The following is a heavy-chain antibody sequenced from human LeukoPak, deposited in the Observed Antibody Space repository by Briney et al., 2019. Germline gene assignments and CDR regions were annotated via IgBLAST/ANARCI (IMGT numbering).Heavy chain of an antibody. CDR2: ISPDGSEK. Sequence: HSGGSLRLSCAASGFTFTTYLMSWVRQAPGKGLEWVAKISPDGSEKYYVDSVKGRSTISRDNAKNSLDLQMSSLRADDTAVYYCARGGSSRFDQWGQGTLVTVSS. D-gene: IGHD6-13*01. CDR1: GFTFTTYL. CDR3: ARGGSSRFDQ. J-gene: IGHJ4*02. V-gene: IGHV3-7*04.